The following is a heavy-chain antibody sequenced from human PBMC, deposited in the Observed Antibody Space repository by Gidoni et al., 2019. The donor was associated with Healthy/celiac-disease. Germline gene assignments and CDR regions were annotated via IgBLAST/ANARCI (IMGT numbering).Heavy chain of an antibody. Sequence: QVQLQESGPGLVKPSATLSLTCTVPGGSISSYYWSWIRQPPGKGLEWIGYIYYSGSTNYNPSLKSRVTISVDTSKNQFSLKLSSVTAADTAVYYCARTDDVGAFDIWGQGTMVTVSS. CDR3: ARTDDVGAFDI. J-gene: IGHJ3*02. CDR2: IYYSGST. CDR1: GGSISSYY. D-gene: IGHD1-1*01. V-gene: IGHV4-59*01.